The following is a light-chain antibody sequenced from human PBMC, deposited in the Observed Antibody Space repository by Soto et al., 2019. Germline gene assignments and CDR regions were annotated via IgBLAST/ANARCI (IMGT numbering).Light chain of an antibody. CDR3: HQHSSWGLT. CDR1: QSVGSD. J-gene: IGKJ4*01. CDR2: DAS. Sequence: EIVLTQSPATLSLSPGERAALSCRASQSVGSDLGWYQQKPGQAPRLLIYDASNRATDIPARFSGSGAGTDLHLTSSSLEAEDVAFYFYHQHSSWGLTFGGGTKVEIK. V-gene: IGKV3-11*01.